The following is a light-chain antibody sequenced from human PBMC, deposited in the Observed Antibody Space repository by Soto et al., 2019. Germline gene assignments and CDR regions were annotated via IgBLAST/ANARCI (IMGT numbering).Light chain of an antibody. CDR3: SSYTSSSSYV. CDR1: SSDVGGYNY. V-gene: IGLV2-14*01. Sequence: QSALPQPASVSGSPGQSITISCTGTSSDVGGYNYVSWYQQHPGKAPKLMIXXFSNRPSGVSNRFSGSKSGNTASLTISGLQAEDEADYYCSSYTSSSSYVFGTGTKVTV. J-gene: IGLJ1*01. CDR2: XFS.